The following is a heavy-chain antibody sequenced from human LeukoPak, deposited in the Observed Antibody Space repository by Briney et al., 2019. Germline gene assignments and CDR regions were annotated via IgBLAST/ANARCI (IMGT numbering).Heavy chain of an antibody. V-gene: IGHV5-10-1*01. CDR3: ARRFPGVSDGMDV. CDR1: GYSFTSYW. Sequence: GESLKISCKGSGYSFTSYWISGVRQMPGKGLEWMGRIDPSDSYTNYSPSFQSHVTISADKSISTAYLQWSSLKASDTAMYYCARRFPGVSDGMDVWGKGTTVTVSS. D-gene: IGHD2/OR15-2a*01. CDR2: IDPSDSYT. J-gene: IGHJ6*04.